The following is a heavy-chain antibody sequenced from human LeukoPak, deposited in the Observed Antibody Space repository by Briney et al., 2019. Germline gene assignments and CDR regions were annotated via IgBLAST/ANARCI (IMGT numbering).Heavy chain of an antibody. J-gene: IGHJ5*02. CDR1: GGSISSTSYY. V-gene: IGHV4-39*07. CDR3: ARGGITTGFDP. Sequence: PSETLSLTCTVSGGSISSTSYYWGWIRQPPGKGLEWIGSIYYSGSTYYNPSLKSRVTISVDTSKNQFSLKLSSVTAADTAVYYCARGGITTGFDPWGQGTLVTVSS. CDR2: IYYSGST. D-gene: IGHD3-10*01.